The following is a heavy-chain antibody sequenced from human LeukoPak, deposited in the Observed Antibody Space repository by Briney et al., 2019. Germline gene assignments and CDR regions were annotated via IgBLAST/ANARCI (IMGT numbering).Heavy chain of an antibody. J-gene: IGHJ4*02. Sequence: SETLSLTCTVSGGSISSYYWSWIRQPPWKGLEWIGYIYYSGSTNYNPSLKSRVTISVDTSKNQFSLTLSSVTAADTAVYYCARSREDYGDYYFDYWGQGPLVTVSS. CDR1: GGSISSYY. D-gene: IGHD4-17*01. V-gene: IGHV4-59*01. CDR2: IYYSGST. CDR3: ARSREDYGDYYFDY.